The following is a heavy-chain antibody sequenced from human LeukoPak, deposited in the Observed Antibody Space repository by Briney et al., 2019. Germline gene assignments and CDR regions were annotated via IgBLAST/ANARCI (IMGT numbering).Heavy chain of an antibody. V-gene: IGHV3-23*01. CDR3: AKEVAVTGEPYFDY. J-gene: IGHJ4*02. CDR1: GFTFTTYA. D-gene: IGHD1-20*01. Sequence: GGSLRLSCAASGFTFTTYAMSWVRQAPGKVLEWVSGISGGGDGTNYADSVKGRFTISRDNSKNMLYLQMNSLRAEDTAVYHCAKEVAVTGEPYFDYWGQGTLVTVSS. CDR2: ISGGGDGT.